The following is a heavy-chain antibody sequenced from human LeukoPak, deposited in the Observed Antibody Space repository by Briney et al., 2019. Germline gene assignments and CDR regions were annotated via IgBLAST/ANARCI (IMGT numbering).Heavy chain of an antibody. CDR1: GFTFSKYG. Sequence: PGGSLRLSCAASGFTFSKYGMHWVRQAPGKGLEWVAIISYDGSNKYYTDSVKGRFTISRDNTKNTLFLQMNSLRAEDTAVYYCAKDISGGDCPDYWGQGTLVTVSS. D-gene: IGHD2-21*02. V-gene: IGHV3-30*18. J-gene: IGHJ4*02. CDR3: AKDISGGDCPDY. CDR2: ISYDGSNK.